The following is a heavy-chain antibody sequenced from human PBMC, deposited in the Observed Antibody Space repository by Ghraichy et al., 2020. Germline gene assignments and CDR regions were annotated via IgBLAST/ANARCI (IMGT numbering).Heavy chain of an antibody. V-gene: IGHV4-31*03. CDR1: GGSISSGGYY. CDR2: VFHSGYT. J-gene: IGHJ3*02. Sequence: SQTLSLTCTVSGGSISSGGYYWNWVRQHPEKGLEWIGYVFHSGYTYYSPSLRSRVTMSVDTSKNQFFLKLNSVTAGDTAIYYCARATGVGASPPTIWGQGTMVTVSS. CDR3: ARATGVGASPPTI. D-gene: IGHD1-26*01.